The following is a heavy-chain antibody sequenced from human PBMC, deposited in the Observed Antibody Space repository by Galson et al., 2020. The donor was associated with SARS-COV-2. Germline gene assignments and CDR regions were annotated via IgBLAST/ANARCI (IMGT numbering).Heavy chain of an antibody. V-gene: IGHV1-8*01. Sequence: ASVKVSCKASGYTFTSYDINWVRQATGQGLEWMGWMNPNSGNTGYAQKFQGRVTMTRNTSISTAYMELSSLRSEDTAVYYCSRERVTMIVXXXXAYYYYGMDVWGQGTTVTVSS. CDR2: MNPNSGNT. J-gene: IGHJ6*02. CDR3: SRERVTMIVXXXXAYYYYGMDV. CDR1: GYTFTSYD. D-gene: IGHD3-22*01.